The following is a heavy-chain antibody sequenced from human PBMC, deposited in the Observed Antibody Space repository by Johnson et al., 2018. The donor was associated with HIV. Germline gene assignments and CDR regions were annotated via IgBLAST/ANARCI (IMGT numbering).Heavy chain of an antibody. D-gene: IGHD6-19*01. V-gene: IGHV3-30*04. CDR2: IPYDGSNK. CDR1: GFTFSSYA. Sequence: VQLVESGGGVVQPGRSLRLSCAASGFTFSSYAMHWVRQAPGKGLEWVAVIPYDGSNKYYADSVKGRFPISRDNSKNTLYLQMNSLRAEDTAVYYCARDDSSGWYGLGAFDIWGQGTMVTVSS. J-gene: IGHJ3*02. CDR3: ARDDSSGWYGLGAFDI.